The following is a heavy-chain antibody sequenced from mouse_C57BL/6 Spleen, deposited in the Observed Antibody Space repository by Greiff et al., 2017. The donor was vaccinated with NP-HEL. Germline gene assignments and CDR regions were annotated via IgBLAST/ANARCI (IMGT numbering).Heavy chain of an antibody. CDR3: ARYYYYGSSPYYFDY. V-gene: IGHV1-50*01. CDR1: GYTFTSYW. J-gene: IGHJ2*01. Sequence: VQLQQPGAELVKPGASVKLSCKASGYTFTSYWMQWVKQRPGQGLEWIGEIDPSDSYTNDNQKFKGKATLTVDTSSSTAYMQLSSLTSEDSAVYYCARYYYYGSSPYYFDYWGQGTTLTGSS. CDR2: IDPSDSYT. D-gene: IGHD1-1*01.